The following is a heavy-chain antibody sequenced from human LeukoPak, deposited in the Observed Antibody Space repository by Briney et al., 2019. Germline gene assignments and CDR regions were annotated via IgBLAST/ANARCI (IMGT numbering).Heavy chain of an antibody. CDR3: ASPSSSHHDAFDI. D-gene: IGHD6-13*01. V-gene: IGHV1-18*01. CDR1: GYAFSRIT. CDR2: ISLYNGNT. J-gene: IGHJ3*02. Sequence: ASVKLSCKASGYAFSRITISWVRQAPGQGLEWMGWISLYNGNTNYAQKFQGSVTMTRDTSTTTVSMELRSLRSDDTAVYYCASPSSSHHDAFDIWGQGTMVTVSS.